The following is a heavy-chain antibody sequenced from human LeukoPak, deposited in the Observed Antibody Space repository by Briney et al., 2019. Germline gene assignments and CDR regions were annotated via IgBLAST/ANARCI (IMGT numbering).Heavy chain of an antibody. CDR3: ARGYYYDSSGYGSYFDY. V-gene: IGHV1-69*13. D-gene: IGHD3-22*01. CDR2: IIPIFGTA. CDR1: GGTFSSYA. J-gene: IGHJ4*02. Sequence: SVKVSCKASGGTFSSYAISWVRQAPGQGLEWMGGIIPIFGTANYAQKFQGRVTITADESTSTAYMELSSLGSEDTAVYYCARGYYYDSSGYGSYFDYWGQGTLVTVSS.